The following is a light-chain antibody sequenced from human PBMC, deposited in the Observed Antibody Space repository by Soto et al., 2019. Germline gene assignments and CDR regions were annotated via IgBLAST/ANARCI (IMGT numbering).Light chain of an antibody. CDR3: SSFTSSSTLYV. CDR2: EVS. CDR1: SSDIGGYTY. V-gene: IGLV2-14*01. Sequence: QSALTQPASVSGSPGQSITISCAGTSSDIGGYTYVSWYQQHPGKAPKVMIYEVSNRPSGVSNRFSGSKSGNTASLTISGLQAEDEAVYYCSSFTSSSTLYVFGSGTKV. J-gene: IGLJ1*01.